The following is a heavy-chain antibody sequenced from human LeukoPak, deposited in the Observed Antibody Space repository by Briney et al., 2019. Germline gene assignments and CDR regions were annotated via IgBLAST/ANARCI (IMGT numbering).Heavy chain of an antibody. J-gene: IGHJ4*02. CDR3: ARVYPLRVPAAMDY. V-gene: IGHV3-7*01. D-gene: IGHD2-2*01. Sequence: GGSLRLSCAASGFTVSSNYMGWVRQAPGGGREWVANINKDGSDKYYVDSVKGRFTISRDNATNSLYLQMNSLRAEDTAAYYCARVYPLRVPAAMDYWGQGTLVTVSS. CDR2: INKDGSDK. CDR1: GFTVSSNY.